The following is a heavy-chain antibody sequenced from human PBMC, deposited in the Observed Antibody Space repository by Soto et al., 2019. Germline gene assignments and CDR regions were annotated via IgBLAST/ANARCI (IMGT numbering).Heavy chain of an antibody. Sequence: SETLSLTCTVSGGSISSGDYYWSWIRQPPGKGLEWIGYIYYSGSTYYNPSLKSRVTISVDTSKNQFSLKLSSVTAADTAVYYCARVVLLWFGESSPNDGMDVWGQGTTVTVSS. V-gene: IGHV4-30-4*01. CDR1: GGSISSGDYY. D-gene: IGHD3-10*01. CDR3: ARVVLLWFGESSPNDGMDV. CDR2: IYYSGST. J-gene: IGHJ6*02.